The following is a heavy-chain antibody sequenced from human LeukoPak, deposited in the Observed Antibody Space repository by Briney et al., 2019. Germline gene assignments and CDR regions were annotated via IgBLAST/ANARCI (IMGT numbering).Heavy chain of an antibody. CDR2: IYYSGNT. CDR1: GDSISSYY. Sequence: SETLSLTCTVPGDSISSYYWSRIRQPPGKGLEWIGHIYYSGNTNYNPSLKSRVTLSVDTSKNQFSLKLTSVTAADTAVYYCARASSGTHNRFDPWGQGTLVTVSS. V-gene: IGHV4-59*08. CDR3: ARASSGTHNRFDP. J-gene: IGHJ5*02.